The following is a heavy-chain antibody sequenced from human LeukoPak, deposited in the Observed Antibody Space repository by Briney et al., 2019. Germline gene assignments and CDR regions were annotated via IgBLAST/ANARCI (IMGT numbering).Heavy chain of an antibody. CDR2: INYSGST. J-gene: IGHJ4*02. Sequence: ASETLSLTCAVYGGSFSGYYWSWIRQPPGKGLEWIGEINYSGSTNYNPSLKSRVTISVDTSKNQFSLKLSSVTAADTAVYYCARGRLLFGVVISHYYFDYWGQGTLVTVSS. V-gene: IGHV4-34*01. CDR1: GGSFSGYY. CDR3: ARGRLLFGVVISHYYFDY. D-gene: IGHD3-3*01.